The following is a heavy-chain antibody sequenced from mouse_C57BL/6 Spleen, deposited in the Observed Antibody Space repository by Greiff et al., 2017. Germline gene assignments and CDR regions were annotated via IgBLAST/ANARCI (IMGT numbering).Heavy chain of an antibody. CDR2: ISDGGSYT. V-gene: IGHV5-4*03. CDR3: ASRTWYYFDY. J-gene: IGHJ2*01. Sequence: DVKLVESGGGLVKPGGSLKLSCAASGFTFSSSAMSWVRQTPGKRLEWVATISDGGSYTYYTDNVKGRFTISRDKANNNLYLQMSHLKSEDTAMYYCASRTWYYFDYWGQGTTLTVSS. CDR1: GFTFSSSA.